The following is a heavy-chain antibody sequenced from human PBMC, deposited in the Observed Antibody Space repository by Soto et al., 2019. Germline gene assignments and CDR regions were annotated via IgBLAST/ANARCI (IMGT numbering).Heavy chain of an antibody. CDR2: ISGSGGST. D-gene: IGHD3-9*01. Sequence: GGSLRLSCAASGFTFSSYAMSWVRQAPGKGLEWVSAISGSGGSTYYADSVKGRFTISRDNAKNTLYLQMNSLRAEDTAVYYCARDPPVLRYFDWPYYYYGMDVWGQGTTVTVSS. CDR3: ARDPPVLRYFDWPYYYYGMDV. J-gene: IGHJ6*02. V-gene: IGHV3-23*01. CDR1: GFTFSSYA.